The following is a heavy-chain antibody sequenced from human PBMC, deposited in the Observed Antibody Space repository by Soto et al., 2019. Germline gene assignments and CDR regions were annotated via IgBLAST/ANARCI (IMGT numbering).Heavy chain of an antibody. V-gene: IGHV3-64*01. CDR1: GFTFSSYD. Sequence: EVQLAESGGGMVQPGGSLRLSCVASGFTFSSYDMHWVRQAPGKGLEYVSSISSNGDTTYYGNSVKGRFTISRDNSKNTLYLQMGSLRAEDMAVYYCVRRVSGNYDYRGQGTLVTVSS. J-gene: IGHJ4*02. D-gene: IGHD1-7*01. CDR3: VRRVSGNYDY. CDR2: ISSNGDTT.